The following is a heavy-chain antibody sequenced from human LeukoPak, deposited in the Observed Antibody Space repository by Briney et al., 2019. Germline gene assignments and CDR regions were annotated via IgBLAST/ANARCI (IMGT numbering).Heavy chain of an antibody. CDR2: IYTSGST. CDR3: ARETIQYLYYYYMDV. J-gene: IGHJ6*03. V-gene: IGHV4-61*02. D-gene: IGHD4-11*01. CDR1: GGSISSGSYY. Sequence: PSQTLSLTCTASGGSISSGSYYRSWIRQPAGKGLEWIGRIYTSGSTNYNPSLKSRVTISVDTSKNQFSLKLSSVTAADTAVYYCARETIQYLYYYYMDVWGKGTTATVSS.